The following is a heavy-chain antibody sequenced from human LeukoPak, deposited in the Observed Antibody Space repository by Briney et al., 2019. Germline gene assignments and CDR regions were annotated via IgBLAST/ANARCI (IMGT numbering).Heavy chain of an antibody. CDR2: ISSSGSP. CDR1: GGSISRSDYY. Sequence: SETLSLTCSVSGGSISRSDYYWGWIRQPPGKGLEWIGAISSSGSPYYNPSLKSRVTISVDSSMNQFSLKLSSVTAADTAVYYCARVYCSGGSCLSDGMDVWGQGTTVTVSS. D-gene: IGHD2-15*01. J-gene: IGHJ6*02. CDR3: ARVYCSGGSCLSDGMDV. V-gene: IGHV4-39*01.